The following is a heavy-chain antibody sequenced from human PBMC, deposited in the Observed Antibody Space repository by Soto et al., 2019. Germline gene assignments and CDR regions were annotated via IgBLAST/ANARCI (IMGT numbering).Heavy chain of an antibody. Sequence: SETLSLTCTVSGASITSSRYDWGWISQPPGKGLEWIGSIYYSGSTYYNPSLKSRVTISVDTSKNQFSLKLSSVTAADTAVYYCARLNYGEYPAYWGQGTLVTAAS. CDR2: IYYSGST. J-gene: IGHJ4*02. D-gene: IGHD3-10*01. V-gene: IGHV4-39*01. CDR1: GASITSSRYD. CDR3: ARLNYGEYPAY.